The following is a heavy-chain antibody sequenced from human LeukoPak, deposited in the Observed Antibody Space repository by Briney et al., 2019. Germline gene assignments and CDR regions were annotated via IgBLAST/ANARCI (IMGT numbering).Heavy chain of an antibody. CDR2: IYYSGST. CDR3: ASGNGLWDYYDSSAPNGWFDP. CDR1: GGSISSYY. D-gene: IGHD3-22*01. Sequence: SETLSLTCTVSGGSISSYYWSWIRQPPGKGLEWIGYIYYSGSTNYNPSLKSRVTISVDTSKNQFSLKLSSVTAADTAVYYCASGNGLWDYYDSSAPNGWFDPWGQGTLVTVSS. V-gene: IGHV4-59*01. J-gene: IGHJ5*02.